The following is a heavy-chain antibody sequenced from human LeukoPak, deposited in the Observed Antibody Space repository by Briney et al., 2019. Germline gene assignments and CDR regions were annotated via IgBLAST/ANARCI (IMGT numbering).Heavy chain of an antibody. D-gene: IGHD3-3*01. Sequence: SETLSLTCTVSGGSISSYYWSWIRQPPGKGLEWIGYIYYSGSTNYNPSLKSRVTISVDTSKNQFSLKLSSVTAADTAVYYCARVGYDFWSGYDYYYYMDVWGKGTTVTVSS. CDR2: IYYSGST. J-gene: IGHJ6*03. CDR3: ARVGYDFWSGYDYYYYMDV. V-gene: IGHV4-59*12. CDR1: GGSISSYY.